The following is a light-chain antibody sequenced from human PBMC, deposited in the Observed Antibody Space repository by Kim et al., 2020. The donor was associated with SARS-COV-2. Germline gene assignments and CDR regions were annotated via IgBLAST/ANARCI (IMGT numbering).Light chain of an antibody. V-gene: IGLV1-44*01. J-gene: IGLJ3*02. CDR1: RSNIGSNP. Sequence: ELTQPPSASGTPGQRVTVSCSGSRSNIGSNPVNWFQQVPGTAPKLLIYNDDQRPSGVPDRVSGSKSGTSASVAIGGLQSEDEAHYYCAAWDYTLQIWV. CDR2: NDD. CDR3: AAWDYTLQIWV.